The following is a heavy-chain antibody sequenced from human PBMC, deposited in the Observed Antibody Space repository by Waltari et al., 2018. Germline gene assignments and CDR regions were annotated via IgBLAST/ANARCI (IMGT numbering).Heavy chain of an antibody. D-gene: IGHD1-26*01. CDR2: ITWNSNNI. CDR3: AKGHSGSYGLDY. Sequence: EIQLVESGGGLAQPGRSLRLSCAASGFTFEDYAMHWVRQTPGKGLVWVAGITWNSNNIGDADSVKGRFTISRDNAKKSLYLQMNSLRTEDTALYYCAKGHSGSYGLDYWGQGTPVTVSS. V-gene: IGHV3-9*01. CDR1: GFTFEDYA. J-gene: IGHJ4*02.